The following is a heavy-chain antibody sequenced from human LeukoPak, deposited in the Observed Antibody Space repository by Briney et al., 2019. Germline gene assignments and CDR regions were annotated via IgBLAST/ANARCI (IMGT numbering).Heavy chain of an antibody. V-gene: IGHV4-61*02. Sequence: SETLSLTCTVSGGSISSGSYYWSWIRQPAGKGLEWIGRIYTSGSTNYNPSLKSRVTISVDTSKNQFSLKLSSVTAADTAVYYCARVQDLAFDIWGQGTMVTVSS. CDR3: ARVQDLAFDI. D-gene: IGHD2-15*01. CDR1: GGSISSGSYY. CDR2: IYTSGST. J-gene: IGHJ3*02.